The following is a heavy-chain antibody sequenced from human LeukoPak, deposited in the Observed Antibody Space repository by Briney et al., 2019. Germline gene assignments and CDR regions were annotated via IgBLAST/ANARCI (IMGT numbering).Heavy chain of an antibody. CDR3: ARGRGGIVVVPAAAHQLYYFDY. CDR1: GGSFSGYY. J-gene: IGHJ4*02. V-gene: IGHV4-34*01. D-gene: IGHD2-2*01. CDR2: IYHSGST. Sequence: SETLSLTCAVYGGSFSGYYWSWIRQPPGKGLEWMGEIYHSGSTNYNPSLKSRVTISVDTSKNPFSLKLSSVAAADTAVYYCARGRGGIVVVPAAAHQLYYFDYWGQGTLVTVSS.